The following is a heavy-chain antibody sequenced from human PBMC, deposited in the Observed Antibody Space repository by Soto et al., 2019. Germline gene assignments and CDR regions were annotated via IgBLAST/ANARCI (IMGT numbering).Heavy chain of an antibody. CDR3: ASARRY. CDR1: GGSFSGYY. CDR2: INHSGST. V-gene: IGHV4-34*01. Sequence: LSLTCAVYGGSFSGYYWSWIRQPPGKGLEWIGEINHSGSTNYNPSLKSRVTISVDTSKNQFSLKLSSMTAADTAVYYCASARRYWGQGTLVTVSS. J-gene: IGHJ4*02.